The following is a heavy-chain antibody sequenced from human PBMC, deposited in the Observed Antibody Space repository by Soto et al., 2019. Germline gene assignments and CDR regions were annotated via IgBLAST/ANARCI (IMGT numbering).Heavy chain of an antibody. V-gene: IGHV3-48*03. CDR1: GFSCSSYA. J-gene: IGHJ6*02. CDR3: ARVMPRVTPVFYYGRDV. D-gene: IGHD4-4*01. Sequence: GGSLRLSCAASGFSCSSYAMNWVRQALGKGLEWFSYISNSGSTIYYADSVKGRITISRDKAKNSLYLQLKILRAEDTAAAHSARVMPRVTPVFYYGRDVRGQGTTVTV. CDR2: ISNSGSTI.